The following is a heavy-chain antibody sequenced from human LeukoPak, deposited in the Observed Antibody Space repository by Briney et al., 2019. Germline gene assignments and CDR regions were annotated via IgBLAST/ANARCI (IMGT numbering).Heavy chain of an antibody. D-gene: IGHD3-22*01. CDR2: INHSGST. CDR3: ARGDSSGYRY. V-gene: IGHV4-34*01. CDR1: GGSFSGYY. J-gene: IGHJ4*02. Sequence: SETLSLTCAVYGGSFSGYYWSWIRQPPGKGLEWIGEINHSGSTNYNPSLKSRVTISVDTSKSQFSLKLSPVTAADTAVYYCARGDSSGYRYWGQGILVTVSS.